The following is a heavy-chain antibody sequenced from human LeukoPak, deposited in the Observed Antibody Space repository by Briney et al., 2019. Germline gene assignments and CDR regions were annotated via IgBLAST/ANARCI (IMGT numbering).Heavy chain of an antibody. CDR1: GYSFRRNG. V-gene: IGHV1-18*01. CDR3: ARDVNYAFDY. D-gene: IGHD3-16*01. Sequence: ASVKVSCKSSGYSFRRNGISWVRQAPGQGLEWMAWISANSGNTNYAQNFQDRVTLATDTSTSTAHMELRSLRSDDTAVYYCARDVNYAFDYWGQGTLVTVSS. J-gene: IGHJ4*02. CDR2: ISANSGNT.